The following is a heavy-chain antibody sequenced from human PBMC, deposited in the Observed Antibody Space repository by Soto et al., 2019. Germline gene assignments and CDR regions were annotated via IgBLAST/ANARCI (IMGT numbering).Heavy chain of an antibody. V-gene: IGHV4-30-4*01. D-gene: IGHD3-22*01. J-gene: IGHJ4*02. CDR3: ARGNPDYYDSSGYYSH. CDR1: GGSISSGCYY. CDR2: IYYSGST. Sequence: TLALTFTVSGGSISSGCYYGSWIRQPPGKGLEWIGYIYYSGSTYYNPSLKSRVTISVDTSKNQFSLKLSSVTAADTAVYYRARGNPDYYDSSGYYSHWGQGTLVTVSS.